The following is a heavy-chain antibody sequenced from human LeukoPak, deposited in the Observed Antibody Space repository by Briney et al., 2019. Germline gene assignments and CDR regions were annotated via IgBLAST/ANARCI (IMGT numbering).Heavy chain of an antibody. CDR2: IDPSDSYT. CDR1: GYRFTSYW. D-gene: IGHD7-27*01. V-gene: IGHV5-10-1*01. J-gene: IGHJ5*02. CDR3: ARLGSNNYFDP. Sequence: GESLRISCKGSGYRFTSYWISWVRQTPGKGLEWMGRIDPSDSYTNYSPSFQGHVNISADKSINTAYLQWSSLKASDTAMYYCARLGSNNYFDPWGQGTLVTVSS.